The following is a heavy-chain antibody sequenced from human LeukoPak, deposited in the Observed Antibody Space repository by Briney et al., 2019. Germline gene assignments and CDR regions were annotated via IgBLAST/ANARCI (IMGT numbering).Heavy chain of an antibody. CDR1: GFTLSNYG. J-gene: IGHJ5*02. CDR2: ISYDGSNK. CDR3: AKDVVIMIVVGGGFDP. Sequence: GGSLRLSCAASGFTLSNYGIHWVHQAPGKGLEWVAVISYDGSNKDYADSVKGRFTISRDNSKNTLYLQMNSLRPEDTAVYYCAKDVVIMIVVGGGFDPWGQGTLVTVSS. V-gene: IGHV3-30*18. D-gene: IGHD3-22*01.